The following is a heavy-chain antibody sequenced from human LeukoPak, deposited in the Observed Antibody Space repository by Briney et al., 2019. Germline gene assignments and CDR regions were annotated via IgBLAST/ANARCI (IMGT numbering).Heavy chain of an antibody. V-gene: IGHV3-30-3*01. CDR2: ISYDGSNK. D-gene: IGHD5-24*01. Sequence: PGGSLRLSCAASGFTFSSYAMHWVRQAPGKGLEWVAVISYDGSNKYYADSVKGRFTISRDNSKNTLYLQMNSLRAEGTAVYYCARGARRWLPYFDYSGQGTLVTVSS. CDR3: ARGARRWLPYFDY. J-gene: IGHJ4*02. CDR1: GFTFSSYA.